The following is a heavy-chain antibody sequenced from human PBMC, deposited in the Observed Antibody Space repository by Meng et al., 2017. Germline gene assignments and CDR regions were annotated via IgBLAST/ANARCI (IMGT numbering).Heavy chain of an antibody. CDR3: ARGLLRKRGSYYFDY. CDR2: ISYDGSNK. CDR1: GFTFSSYA. D-gene: IGHD1-26*01. V-gene: IGHV3-30*04. Sequence: GESLKISCAASGFTFSSYAMHWVRQAPGKGLEWVAVISYDGSNKYYADSVKGRFTISRDNSKNTLYLQMNSLRAEDTAVYYCARGLLRKRGSYYFDYWGQGTLVTVSS. J-gene: IGHJ4*02.